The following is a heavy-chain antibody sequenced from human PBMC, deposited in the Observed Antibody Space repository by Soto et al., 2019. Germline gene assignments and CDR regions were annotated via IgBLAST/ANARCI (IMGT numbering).Heavy chain of an antibody. CDR3: ARPTSDYYDSSGYYSGHAFDI. J-gene: IGHJ3*02. CDR2: IYPGDSDT. V-gene: IGHV5-51*01. CDR1: GYSFTSYW. D-gene: IGHD3-22*01. Sequence: PGESLKISCKGSGYSFTSYWIGWVRQMPGKGLEWMGIIYPGDSDTRYSPSFQGQATISADKSISTAYLQWSSLKASDTAMYYCARPTSDYYDSSGYYSGHAFDIWGQGTMVTVSS.